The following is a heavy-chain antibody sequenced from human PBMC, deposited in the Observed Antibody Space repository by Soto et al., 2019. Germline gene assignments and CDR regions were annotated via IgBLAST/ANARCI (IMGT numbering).Heavy chain of an antibody. J-gene: IGHJ6*02. CDR3: AKDRIGGSSRVYGMDV. Sequence: GGSLRLSCAASGFTFSSYGMHWVRQAPGKGLEWVAVISYDGSNKYYADSVKGRFTISRDNSKNTLYLQMNSLRAEDTAVYYCAKDRIGGSSRVYGMDVWGQGTTVTVSS. CDR1: GFTFSSYG. D-gene: IGHD6-13*01. V-gene: IGHV3-30*18. CDR2: ISYDGSNK.